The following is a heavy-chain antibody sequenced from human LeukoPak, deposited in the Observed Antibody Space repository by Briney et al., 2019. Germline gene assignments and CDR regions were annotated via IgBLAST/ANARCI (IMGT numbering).Heavy chain of an antibody. CDR3: ARGDGSGYDY. D-gene: IGHD6-19*01. CDR1: GGSFSGYY. V-gene: IGHV4-34*01. CDR2: INHSGST. J-gene: IGHJ4*02. Sequence: SETLSLTCAVYGGSFSGYYWSWIRQPPGKGLEWIGEINHSGSTNYNPSLKSRVTISVDTSKNQFSLKLGSVTAADTAVYYCARGDGSGYDYWGQGTLVTVSS.